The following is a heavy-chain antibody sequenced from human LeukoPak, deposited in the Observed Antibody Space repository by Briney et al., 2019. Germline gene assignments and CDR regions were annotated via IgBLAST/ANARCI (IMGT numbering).Heavy chain of an antibody. Sequence: GGSLRLSCAASGFTFSSYEMNWVRQAPGKGLEWVSYISSSGSTIYYADSVKGRFTISRDNAKNSLYLQMNSLRAEDTAVYYCAGEGYFDWFFLIYWGQGTLVTVSS. CDR2: ISSSGSTI. D-gene: IGHD3-9*01. V-gene: IGHV3-48*03. CDR1: GFTFSSYE. CDR3: AGEGYFDWFFLIY. J-gene: IGHJ4*02.